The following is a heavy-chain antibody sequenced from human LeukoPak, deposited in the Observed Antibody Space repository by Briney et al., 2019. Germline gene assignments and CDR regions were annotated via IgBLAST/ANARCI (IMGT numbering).Heavy chain of an antibody. J-gene: IGHJ2*01. D-gene: IGHD4-23*01. V-gene: IGHV4-31*03. Sequence: PSETLSLTCTVSGGSISSSSYYWGWIRQPPGKGLEWIGYIYYSGSTYYNPSLKSRVTISVDTSKNQFSLKLSSVTAADTAVYYCARDRYTVVSWYFDLWGRGTLVTVSS. CDR1: GGSISSSSYY. CDR3: ARDRYTVVSWYFDL. CDR2: IYYSGST.